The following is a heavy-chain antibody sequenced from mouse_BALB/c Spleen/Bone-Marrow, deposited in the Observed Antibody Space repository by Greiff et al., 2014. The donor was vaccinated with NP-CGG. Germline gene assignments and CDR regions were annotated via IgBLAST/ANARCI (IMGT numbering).Heavy chain of an antibody. V-gene: IGHV3-1*02. CDR3: ARRGSIYDGYLDY. D-gene: IGHD2-3*01. J-gene: IGHJ2*01. Sequence: EVQLQQSGPDLVEPSQSLSLTCTVTGYSITSGYSWHWIRQFPGNKLEWMGYIQYSGSTNYSPSLKSRISITRDTSKNQFFLQLNSVTTEDTATYYCARRGSIYDGYLDYWGQGTTLTVSS. CDR1: GYSITSGYS. CDR2: IQYSGST.